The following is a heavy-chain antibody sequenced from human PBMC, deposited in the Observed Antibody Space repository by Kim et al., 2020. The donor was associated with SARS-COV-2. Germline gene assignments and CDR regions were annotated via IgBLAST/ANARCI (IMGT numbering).Heavy chain of an antibody. V-gene: IGHV4-4*02. J-gene: IGHJ3*02. D-gene: IGHD3-22*01. CDR3: ARSNYSGYYSPGAFDI. CDR2: IYHSGST. CDR1: GGSISSSNW. Sequence: SETLSLTCAVSGGSISSSNWWSWVRQPPGKGLEWIGEIYHSGSTNYNPSLKSRVTISVDKSKNQFSLKLSSVTAADTAVYYCARSNYSGYYSPGAFDIWGQGTKVTVSS.